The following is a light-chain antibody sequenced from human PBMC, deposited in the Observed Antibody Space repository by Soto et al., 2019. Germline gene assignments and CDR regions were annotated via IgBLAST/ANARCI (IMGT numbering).Light chain of an antibody. J-gene: IGKJ3*01. V-gene: IGKV1-9*01. CDR1: QGISSY. CDR3: QQLNTYPRVT. Sequence: DIQLTQSPSFLSASVGDRVTITCRASQGISSYLAWYQLKPGKAPKLLIYAASTLQSGVPSRFSGSGSGTEFTLTISSLQPEDFATYYCQQLNTYPRVTFGPGTKVDIK. CDR2: AAS.